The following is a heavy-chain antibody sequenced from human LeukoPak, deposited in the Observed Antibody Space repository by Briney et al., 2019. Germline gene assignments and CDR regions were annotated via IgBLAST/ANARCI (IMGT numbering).Heavy chain of an antibody. V-gene: IGHV1-69*05. CDR2: IIPIFGTA. CDR1: GGTFSSYA. J-gene: IGHJ6*03. CDR3: ARDRGYYYDSSGHYYMDV. D-gene: IGHD3-22*01. Sequence: ASVKVSCKASGGTFSSYAISWVRQAPGQGLEWMGGIIPIFGTANYAQKFQGRVTITTDESTSTAYMELSSLRSEDTTVYYCARDRGYYYDSSGHYYMDVWGKGTTVTVSS.